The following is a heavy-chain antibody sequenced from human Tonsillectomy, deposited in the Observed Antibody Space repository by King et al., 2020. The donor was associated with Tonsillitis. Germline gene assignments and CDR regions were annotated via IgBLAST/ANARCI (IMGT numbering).Heavy chain of an antibody. J-gene: IGHJ4*02. CDR3: AKGGSGSSSPFDY. V-gene: IGHV3-23*04. Sequence: VQLVESGGDLVQPGGSLRLSCAASGFTFSSYAMSWVRQAPGKGLEWVSAINGSGGSTYYVDSVKGRFSISRDNSKNTLYLQMNSLRAEDTAVYYCAKGGSGSSSPFDYWGQGTLVTVSS. CDR2: INGSGGST. CDR1: GFTFSSYA. D-gene: IGHD6-6*01.